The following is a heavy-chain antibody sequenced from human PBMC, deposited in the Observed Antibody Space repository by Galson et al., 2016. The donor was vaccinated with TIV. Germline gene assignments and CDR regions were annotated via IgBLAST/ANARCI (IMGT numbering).Heavy chain of an antibody. Sequence: SCKAFGYTFNTYAMHWVRQAPGKGLEWVAIISYDGSYQRYVDSVRGRFTISRDNSKNTLSLQMNSLRAEDTAVYYCAREEVAPGPFYYLYGFDVWGQGATVTVSS. J-gene: IGHJ6*02. CDR1: GYTFNTYA. CDR3: AREEVAPGPFYYLYGFDV. CDR2: ISYDGSYQ. D-gene: IGHD2-2*01. V-gene: IGHV3-30*04.